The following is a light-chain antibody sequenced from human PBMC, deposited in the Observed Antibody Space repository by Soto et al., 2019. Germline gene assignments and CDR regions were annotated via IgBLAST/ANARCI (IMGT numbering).Light chain of an antibody. J-gene: IGKJ1*01. V-gene: IGKV1-39*01. CDR1: QSISTY. CDR3: QQSYTTPRT. CDR2: AAF. Sequence: DIQMTQSPSSLSASVGDRVTITCRASQSISTYLNWFQQKPGKAPKVLIYAAFSLQSGVPLRFSGSASGTGFTLTISSLQPEDFATYYCQQSYTTPRTFGQGTKVDIK.